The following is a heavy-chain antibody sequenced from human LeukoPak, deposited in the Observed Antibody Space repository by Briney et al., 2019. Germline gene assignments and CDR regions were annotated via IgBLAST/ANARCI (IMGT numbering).Heavy chain of an antibody. J-gene: IGHJ3*02. Sequence: ASETLSLTCTVSGGSISSSSYYWGWIRQPPGKGLEWIGSIYYSGSTYYNPSLKSRVTISVDTSKNQFSLKLSSVTAADTAVYYCARTRIVATTADAFDIWGQGTMVTVSS. CDR3: ARTRIVATTADAFDI. CDR2: IYYSGST. D-gene: IGHD5-12*01. V-gene: IGHV4-39*07. CDR1: GGSISSSSYY.